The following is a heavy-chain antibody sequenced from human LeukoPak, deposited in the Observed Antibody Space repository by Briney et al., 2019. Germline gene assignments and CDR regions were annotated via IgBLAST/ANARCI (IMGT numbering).Heavy chain of an antibody. D-gene: IGHD5-18*01. Sequence: ASVKVSCKASGYTFTSYYMHWVRQAPGQGLEWMGIINPSGGSTSYAQKFQGRVTITADESTSTGYMELSSLRSEDTAVYYCASKRGYSYGLDYWGQGTLVTVSS. J-gene: IGHJ4*02. V-gene: IGHV1-46*01. CDR1: GYTFTSYY. CDR2: INPSGGST. CDR3: ASKRGYSYGLDY.